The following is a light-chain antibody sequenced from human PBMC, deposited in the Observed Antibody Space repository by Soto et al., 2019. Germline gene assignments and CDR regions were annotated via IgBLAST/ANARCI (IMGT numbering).Light chain of an antibody. V-gene: IGKV3-11*01. CDR3: QQRSNWPLLT. CDR2: DAS. J-gene: IGKJ4*01. Sequence: GLPQSPATLSLWPGERATLSCRASQRVSSYLAGYQQKPGQAPWLLTYDASNSATGIPPRFRGSGSGTDFNLTISTLEPQDFAAYYCQQRSNWPLLTLGGG. CDR1: QRVSSY.